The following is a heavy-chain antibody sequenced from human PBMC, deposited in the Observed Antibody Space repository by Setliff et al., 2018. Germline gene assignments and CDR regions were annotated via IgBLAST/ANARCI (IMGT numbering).Heavy chain of an antibody. CDR3: AKDPRGGGGVGIHWYYYYMDV. D-gene: IGHD5-18*01. J-gene: IGHJ6*03. CDR1: GGPFSGAS. V-gene: IGHV4-59*12. Sequence: PSETLSLTCTVSGGPFSGASIWSWIRQPPGKGLEFIGYVYYSGAAKYDPSLKSRVTMSVDTSKTQFSLKLSSGTAADTAVYHCAKDPRGGGGVGIHWYYYYMDVWGKGTTVTVSS. CDR2: VYYSGAA.